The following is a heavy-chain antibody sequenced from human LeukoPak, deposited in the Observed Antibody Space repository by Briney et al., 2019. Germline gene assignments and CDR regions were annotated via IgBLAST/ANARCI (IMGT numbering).Heavy chain of an antibody. D-gene: IGHD2-15*01. J-gene: IGHJ3*02. CDR1: GGSVSSSGFS. V-gene: IGHV4-30-2*01. CDR3: VNRGGYDAFDI. CDR2: IYQNGNA. Sequence: PSETLSLTCAVSGGSVSSSGFSWSWIRQPPGKGLEWITYIYQNGNAYYNPSLESRATISVDRSKNQFSLRLTSVTAADTAVYYCVNRGGYDAFDIWGHGTMVTVSS.